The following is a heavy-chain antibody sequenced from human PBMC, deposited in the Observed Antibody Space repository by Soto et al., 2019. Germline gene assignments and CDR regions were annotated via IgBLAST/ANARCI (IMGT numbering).Heavy chain of an antibody. D-gene: IGHD3-10*01. Sequence: QVQLVQSGAEVKKPGASVKVSCKASGYTFTSYGISWVRQAPGQGLEWMGWISAYNGNTNYARKLQGRVTMTTDTSTSTAYMELRSLRSDDTAVYYCARDPGRDLRFFGSVRYYYYGMDVWGQGTTVTVSS. CDR3: ARDPGRDLRFFGSVRYYYYGMDV. J-gene: IGHJ6*02. CDR1: GYTFTSYG. CDR2: ISAYNGNT. V-gene: IGHV1-18*04.